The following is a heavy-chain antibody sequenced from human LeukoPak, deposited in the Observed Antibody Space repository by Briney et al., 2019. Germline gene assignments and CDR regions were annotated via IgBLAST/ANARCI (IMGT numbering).Heavy chain of an antibody. Sequence: SETLSLTCTVSGGSISRGGYYWSWIRQHPGKGLEWIGYIYYSGSTYYNPSLKSRVTISVDTSKNQFSLKLSSVTAADTAVYYCARERTVPRNWFDPWGQGTLVTVSS. CDR3: ARERTVPRNWFDP. D-gene: IGHD4-17*01. CDR2: IYYSGST. V-gene: IGHV4-31*03. CDR1: GGSISRGGYY. J-gene: IGHJ5*02.